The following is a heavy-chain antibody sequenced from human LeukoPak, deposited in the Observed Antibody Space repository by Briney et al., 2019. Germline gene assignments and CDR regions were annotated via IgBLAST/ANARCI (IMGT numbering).Heavy chain of an antibody. CDR1: GGSFSGYY. J-gene: IGHJ6*02. D-gene: IGHD6-19*01. V-gene: IGHV4-34*01. Sequence: SSETLSLTCAVYGGSFSGYYWSWIRQPPGKGLECIGEINHSGSTNYNPSLKSRVTISVDTSKNQFSLKLSSVTAADTAVYYCARGRLIQWLVHYYYYGMDVWGQGTTVTVSS. CDR3: ARGRLIQWLVHYYYYGMDV. CDR2: INHSGST.